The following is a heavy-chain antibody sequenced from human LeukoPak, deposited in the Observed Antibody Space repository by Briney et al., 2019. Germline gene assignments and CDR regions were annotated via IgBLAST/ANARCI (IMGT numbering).Heavy chain of an antibody. V-gene: IGHV3-33*01. CDR3: SREYFDWSRNYYYGMDV. CDR1: GFTFNNYG. J-gene: IGHJ6*02. CDR2: IWYDGSNK. D-gene: IGHD3-9*01. Sequence: HPGGSLRLSCAASGFTFNNYGMHWVRQAPGKGLEWMALIWYDGSNKYYADSVKGRFTISRDNSKNTLYLQMNSLRAEDTAVYYCSREYFDWSRNYYYGMDVWGQGTTVTVSS.